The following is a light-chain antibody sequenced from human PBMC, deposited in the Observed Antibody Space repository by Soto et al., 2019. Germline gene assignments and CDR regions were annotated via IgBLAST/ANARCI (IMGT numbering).Light chain of an antibody. V-gene: IGLV8-61*01. CDR2: STN. CDR1: SGSVSTSYY. CDR3: VLYMGTGISV. Sequence: QTVVTQEPSFSVSPGRTVTLTCGLSSGSVSTSYYPSWYQLTPGQAPRTLIYSTNTRSSGVPNRFSGSILENKAAHTITGAQADDESDYYCVLYMGTGISVFGGGTKLTVL. J-gene: IGLJ3*02.